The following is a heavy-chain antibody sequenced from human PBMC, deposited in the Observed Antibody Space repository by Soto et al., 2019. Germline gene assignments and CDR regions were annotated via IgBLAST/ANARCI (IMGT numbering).Heavy chain of an antibody. D-gene: IGHD6-13*01. Sequence: QVQLVESGGGLVKPGGSLRLSCAASGFTFSDYYMSWIRQAPGKGLEWVSYISSSGSITYYADAVKGRFTISRDNAKNSLYLQMNSLRADDTAVYYCARRGISARENDYWGQGTLVTVSS. CDR2: ISSSGSIT. V-gene: IGHV3-11*01. CDR1: GFTFSDYY. J-gene: IGHJ4*02. CDR3: ARRGISARENDY.